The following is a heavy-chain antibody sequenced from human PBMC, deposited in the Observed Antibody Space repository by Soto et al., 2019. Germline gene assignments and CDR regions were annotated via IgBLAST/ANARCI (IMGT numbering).Heavy chain of an antibody. CDR2: IWYDGSNK. CDR1: GFTFSSYG. V-gene: IGHV3-33*01. J-gene: IGHJ5*02. D-gene: IGHD6-25*01. Sequence: QPGGSLRLSCAASGFTFSSYGMHWVRQAPGKGLEWVAVIWYDGSNKYYADSVKGRFTISRDNSKNTLYLQMNSLRAEDTAVYYCARVRYSSEPNWFDPWGQGTLVTVS. CDR3: ARVRYSSEPNWFDP.